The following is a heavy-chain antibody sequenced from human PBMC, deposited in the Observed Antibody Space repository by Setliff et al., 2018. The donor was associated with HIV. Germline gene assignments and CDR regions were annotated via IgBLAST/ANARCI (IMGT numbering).Heavy chain of an antibody. J-gene: IGHJ6*03. Sequence: SCTVSGDSISSGSYYWSWIRQPAGKGLEWIGHVYTSGSTDYNPSLNSRLTISIDTSRNQFSLRLNSVTAADTAVYFCARVGLAYSGDMDVWGKGTTVTVSS. D-gene: IGHD2-21*01. CDR1: GDSISSGSYY. V-gene: IGHV4-61*09. CDR2: VYTSGST. CDR3: ARVGLAYSGDMDV.